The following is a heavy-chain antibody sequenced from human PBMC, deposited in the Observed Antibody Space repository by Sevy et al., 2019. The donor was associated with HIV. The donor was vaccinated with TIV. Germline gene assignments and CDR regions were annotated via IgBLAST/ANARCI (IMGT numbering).Heavy chain of an antibody. D-gene: IGHD3-10*01. CDR1: GYTFITYA. CDR2: INTNTGNP. J-gene: IGHJ5*02. CDR3: ARDITMVRGVPRWFDP. V-gene: IGHV7-4-1*02. Sequence: ASVKVSCKASGYTFITYAMNWVRQAPGQGLEWMGWINTNTGNPTYAQGFTGRFVFSLDTSVSTAYLQISSLKAAETAVYYCARDITMVRGVPRWFDPWGQGTLVTVSS.